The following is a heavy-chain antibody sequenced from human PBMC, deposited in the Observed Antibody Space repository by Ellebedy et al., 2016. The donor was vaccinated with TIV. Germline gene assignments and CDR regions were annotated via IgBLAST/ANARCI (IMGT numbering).Heavy chain of an antibody. J-gene: IGHJ5*01. V-gene: IGHV1-2*02. D-gene: IGHD6-19*01. CDR1: GYSFTGYY. Sequence: AASVKVSCKASGYSFTGYYMHWVRQAPGQGLEWMGWINPNSGGTNYAQKFQGRVTMTTDMSISTAYMELIRLTSDDTAVYYCARDRTGWYNWFDSWGQGTLVTVS. CDR3: ARDRTGWYNWFDS. CDR2: INPNSGGT.